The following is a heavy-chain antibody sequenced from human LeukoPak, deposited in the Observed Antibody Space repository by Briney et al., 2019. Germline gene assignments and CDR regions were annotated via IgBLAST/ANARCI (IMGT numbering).Heavy chain of an antibody. D-gene: IGHD3-10*01. CDR3: ARDLPGSGVNFDY. V-gene: IGHV4-59*12. CDR2: IYYSGNT. J-gene: IGHJ4*02. Sequence: PSETLSLTCTVSGGSIRSYYWNWIRQPPGKGLEWIGYIYYSGNTNYNPSLKSRVTISVDKSKNHFSLKVNSMTAADAAVYYCARDLPGSGVNFDYWGQGTLVTVSS. CDR1: GGSIRSYY.